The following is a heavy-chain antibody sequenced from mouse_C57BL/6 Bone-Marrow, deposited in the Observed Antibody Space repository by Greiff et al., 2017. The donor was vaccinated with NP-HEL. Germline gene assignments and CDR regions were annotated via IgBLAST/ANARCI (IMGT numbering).Heavy chain of an antibody. D-gene: IGHD2-5*01. CDR3: HYSRYVGWYFDV. CDR1: GYTFTSYW. Sequence: QVQLQQPGAELVKPGASVKLSCKASGYTFTSYWMHWVKQRPGQGLEWIGMIHPNSGSTNYNEKFKSKATLTVDKSSSTAYMQLSSLTSEDSAVYYCHYSRYVGWYFDVWGTGTTVTVSS. J-gene: IGHJ1*03. V-gene: IGHV1-64*01. CDR2: IHPNSGST.